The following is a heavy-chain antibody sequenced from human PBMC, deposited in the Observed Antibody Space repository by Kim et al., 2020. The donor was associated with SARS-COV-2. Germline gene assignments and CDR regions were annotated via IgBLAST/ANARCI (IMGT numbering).Heavy chain of an antibody. CDR1: GFTFSTSP. J-gene: IGHJ4*02. V-gene: IGHV3-23*01. CDR3: AKGVINSGFDY. D-gene: IGHD1-26*01. CDR2: ISWDGTRT. Sequence: GGSLRLSCVASGFTFSTSPMGWVRQAPGKCLEWVSRISWDGTRTYYADSVKGRVTMSSDKSKNMLYLHMNSLRVEDTAVYYCAKGVINSGFDYWGQGT.